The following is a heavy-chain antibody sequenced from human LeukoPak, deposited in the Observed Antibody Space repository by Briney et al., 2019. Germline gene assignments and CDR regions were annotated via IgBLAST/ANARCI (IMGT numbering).Heavy chain of an antibody. CDR1: GFTFRTYC. D-gene: IGHD2/OR15-2a*01. CDR3: ARDFYH. J-gene: IGHJ4*02. Sequence: GGSLRLSCAASGFTFRTYCMHWVRQAPAKGLEWVAVIAYDGSNKYYADSVKGRFTISRDNSKNTLYLQMNSLRAEDTAVYYCARDFYHWGQGTLVTVSS. CDR2: IAYDGSNK. V-gene: IGHV3-30-3*01.